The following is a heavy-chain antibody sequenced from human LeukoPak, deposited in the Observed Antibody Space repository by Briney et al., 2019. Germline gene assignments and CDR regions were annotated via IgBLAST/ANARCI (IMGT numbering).Heavy chain of an antibody. V-gene: IGHV4-59*01. CDR3: ASEYGGNSADWYFDL. CDR2: IYYSGTT. Sequence: SGTLSLTCTVSGGSIGIYYWSWIRQPPGKGLEWIGYIYYSGTTDYNPSLKSRVTISVDTSKNQFSLKLRSVTAADTAVCYCASEYGGNSADWYFDLWGRGTLVTVSS. D-gene: IGHD4-23*01. J-gene: IGHJ2*01. CDR1: GGSIGIYY.